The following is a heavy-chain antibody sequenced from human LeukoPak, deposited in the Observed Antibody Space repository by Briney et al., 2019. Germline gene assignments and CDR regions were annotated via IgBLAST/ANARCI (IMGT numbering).Heavy chain of an antibody. CDR2: INHSGST. CDR1: GGSFSGYY. J-gene: IGHJ4*02. Sequence: PSETLSLTCAVYGGSFSGYYWSWIRQPPGKGLEWIGEINHSGSTNYNPSLKSRVTISVDTSKNQFSLKLSSVTAADTAVYYCARRGSSLFNYWGQGTLVTVSS. D-gene: IGHD6-13*01. CDR3: ARRGSSLFNY. V-gene: IGHV4-34*01.